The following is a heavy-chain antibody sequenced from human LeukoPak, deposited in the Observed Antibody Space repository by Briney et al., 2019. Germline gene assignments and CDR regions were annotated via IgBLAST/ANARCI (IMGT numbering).Heavy chain of an antibody. CDR2: MNPNSGNT. J-gene: IGHJ4*02. V-gene: IGHV1-8*01. CDR3: ARGARGSYYMGIFDY. CDR1: GYTFTSYD. D-gene: IGHD1-26*01. Sequence: ASVTVSCKASGYTFTSYDINWVRQATGQGLEWMGWMNPNSGNTGYAQKFQGRVTMTRNTYISTAYMELSSLRSDDTAVYYCARGARGSYYMGIFDYWGQGTLVTVSS.